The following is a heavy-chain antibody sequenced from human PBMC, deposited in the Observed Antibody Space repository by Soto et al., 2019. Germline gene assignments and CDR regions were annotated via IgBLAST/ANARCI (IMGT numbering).Heavy chain of an antibody. CDR2: IYYSGST. J-gene: IGHJ4*02. D-gene: IGHD2-15*01. CDR1: GGSISSYY. V-gene: IGHV4-59*01. CDR3: ARDRYCSGGSCSDSGFFDY. Sequence: SETLSLTCTVSGGSISSYYWSWIRRPPGKGLEWIGYIYYSGSTNYNPSLKSRVTISVDTSKNQFSLKLSSVTAADTAVYYCARDRYCSGGSCSDSGFFDYWGQGTLVTVSS.